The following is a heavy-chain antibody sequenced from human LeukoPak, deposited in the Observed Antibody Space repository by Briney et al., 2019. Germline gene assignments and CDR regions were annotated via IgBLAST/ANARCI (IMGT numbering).Heavy chain of an antibody. Sequence: GGSLRLSCAASGFTFSDYYMSWIRQVPGKGLEWVSYIGLTDTTIYYADSLKGRFAISRDNSKNTLYLQMSSLRAEDTAVYYCAKEGSPMVATTMDVWGQGTTVTVSS. J-gene: IGHJ6*02. CDR1: GFTFSDYY. V-gene: IGHV3-11*04. CDR2: IGLTDTTI. CDR3: AKEGSPMVATTMDV. D-gene: IGHD5-12*01.